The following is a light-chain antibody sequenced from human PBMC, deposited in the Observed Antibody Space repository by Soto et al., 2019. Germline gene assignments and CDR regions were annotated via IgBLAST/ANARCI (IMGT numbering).Light chain of an antibody. J-gene: IGKJ1*01. CDR1: QSVSSS. V-gene: IGKV3-20*01. CDR2: GAS. Sequence: EIVLTQSPGTLSLSPGERATLSCGASQSVSSSLAWYQQKPGQAPRLLIHGASSRATGIPDRFSGSGSGTDFTLTISRLEPEDFAVYSCQQYVSAPWTFGQGTKVEIK. CDR3: QQYVSAPWT.